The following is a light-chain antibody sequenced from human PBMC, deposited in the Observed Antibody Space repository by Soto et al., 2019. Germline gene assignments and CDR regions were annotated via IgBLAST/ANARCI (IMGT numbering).Light chain of an antibody. V-gene: IGKV3-15*01. J-gene: IGKJ1*01. Sequence: EIVLTQSPATLSVSPGERATLSCRASQSVSSNLAWYQQKPGQAPRLLIYGASPRATCIPARFSGSGSGTQFTLTVSSLQSEEFAVYYCQHYNNWPRTFGEGTEVEIK. CDR3: QHYNNWPRT. CDR1: QSVSSN. CDR2: GAS.